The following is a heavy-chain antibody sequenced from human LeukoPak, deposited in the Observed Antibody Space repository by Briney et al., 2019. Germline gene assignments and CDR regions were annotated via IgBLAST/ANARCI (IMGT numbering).Heavy chain of an antibody. V-gene: IGHV3-7*01. Sequence: SGGSLRLSCAASGFTFSSYWMSWVRQAPGKGLEGVANIKQDGSEKYYVDSVKGRFTISRDNAKNSLYLQMNSLRAEDTAVYYCARDRQWSHDAFDIWGKGTMVTVSS. CDR3: ARDRQWSHDAFDI. CDR1: GFTFSSYW. CDR2: IKQDGSEK. D-gene: IGHD6-19*01. J-gene: IGHJ3*02.